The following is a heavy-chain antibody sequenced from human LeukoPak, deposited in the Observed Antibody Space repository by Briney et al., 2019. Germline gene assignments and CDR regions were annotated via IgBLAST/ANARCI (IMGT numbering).Heavy chain of an antibody. CDR3: ARGYDSSGYYYQIHFDY. V-gene: IGHV1-2*02. D-gene: IGHD3-22*01. Sequence: ASVKVSCKASGYTVTGYYIHWVRQAPGQGLEWMGWITPNSDDTGYAQKFQGRVSMTRDTSISTAYMELSSLRSEDTAVYYCARGYDSSGYYYQIHFDYWGQGTLVTVSS. CDR2: ITPNSDDT. J-gene: IGHJ4*02. CDR1: GYTVTGYY.